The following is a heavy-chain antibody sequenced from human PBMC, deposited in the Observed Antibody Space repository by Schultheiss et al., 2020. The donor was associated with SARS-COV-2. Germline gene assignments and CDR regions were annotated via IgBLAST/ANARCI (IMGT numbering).Heavy chain of an antibody. D-gene: IGHD3-3*01. Sequence: SVKVSCKASGGTFSSYAISWVRQAPGQGLEWMGGIIPIFGTANYAQKFQGRVTITADESTSTAYMELSSLRSEDTAVYYCARAKARVYDFWSGYHYYYYMDVWGKGTTVTVSS. V-gene: IGHV1-69*13. CDR1: GGTFSSYA. CDR3: ARAKARVYDFWSGYHYYYYMDV. J-gene: IGHJ6*03. CDR2: IIPIFGTA.